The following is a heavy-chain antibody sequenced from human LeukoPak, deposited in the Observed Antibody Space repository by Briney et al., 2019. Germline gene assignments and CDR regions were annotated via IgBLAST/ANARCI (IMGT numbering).Heavy chain of an antibody. CDR3: VRVKGSYFDY. V-gene: IGHV3-48*01. D-gene: IGHD2-15*01. CDR1: GVPLSSYS. Sequence: PAGSLSLTCAVSGVPLSSYSINWVRQAPGKGLEWVSYISSSGSAIYYVDSVKGRFTVSRDNAKNSLFLQMDSPRAEDTAVYYCVRVKGSYFDYWGQGALVTVSS. CDR2: ISSSGSAI. J-gene: IGHJ4*02.